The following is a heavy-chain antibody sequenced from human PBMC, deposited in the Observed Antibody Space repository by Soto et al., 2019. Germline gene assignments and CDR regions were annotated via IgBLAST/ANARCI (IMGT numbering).Heavy chain of an antibody. V-gene: IGHV3-53*01. CDR3: AREGDYYDSSGYPTSTRYGMDV. Sequence: QPGGSLRLSCAASGFTVSSNYMSWVRQAPGKGLEWVSVIYSGGSTYYADSVKGRFTISRDNSKNTLYLQMNSLRAEDTAVYYCAREGDYYDSSGYPTSTRYGMDVWGQGTTVTVSS. J-gene: IGHJ6*02. CDR2: IYSGGST. CDR1: GFTVSSNY. D-gene: IGHD3-22*01.